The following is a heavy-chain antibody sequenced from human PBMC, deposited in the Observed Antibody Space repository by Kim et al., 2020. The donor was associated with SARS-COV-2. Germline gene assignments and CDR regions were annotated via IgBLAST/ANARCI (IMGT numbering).Heavy chain of an antibody. D-gene: IGHD4-4*01. V-gene: IGHV5-10-1*01. CDR3: ARSTVPTWGFDY. J-gene: IGHJ4*02. Sequence: NYSPSFQGHVTISADKSISTAYLQWSSLKASDTAMYYCARSTVPTWGFDYWGQGTLVTVSS.